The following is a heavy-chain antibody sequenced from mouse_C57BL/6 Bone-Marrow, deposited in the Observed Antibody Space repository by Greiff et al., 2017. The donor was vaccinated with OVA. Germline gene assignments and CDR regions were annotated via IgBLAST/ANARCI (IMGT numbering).Heavy chain of an antibody. J-gene: IGHJ2*01. Sequence: QVQLQQSGPELVKPGASVKISCKASGYAFSSSWMNWVKQRPGKGLEWIGRIYPGDGDTNYIGKFKGKATLTADKSSSTAYMQLSSLTSEDSAVYFCARLGLGLDYWGQGTTLTVSS. CDR1: GYAFSSSW. D-gene: IGHD4-1*01. CDR3: ARLGLGLDY. CDR2: IYPGDGDT. V-gene: IGHV1-82*01.